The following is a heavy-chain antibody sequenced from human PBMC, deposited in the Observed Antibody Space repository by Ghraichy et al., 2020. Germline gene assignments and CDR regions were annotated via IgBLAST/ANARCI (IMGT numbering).Heavy chain of an antibody. V-gene: IGHV3-13*01. Sequence: GESLNISCAVSGFTFSSSDMHWVRQVAGKGLEWVSAIGTAGDTYYADSVQGRFSISRENAKNSLYLQMHNLRAGDTAVYYCAREVECGGTYYCHYDLWGQGTLVTVSS. CDR3: AREVECGGTYYCHYDL. CDR2: IGTAGDT. D-gene: IGHD2-21*01. J-gene: IGHJ4*02. CDR1: GFTFSSSD.